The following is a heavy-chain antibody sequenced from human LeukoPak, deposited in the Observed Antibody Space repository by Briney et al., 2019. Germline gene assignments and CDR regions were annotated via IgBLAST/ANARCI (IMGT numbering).Heavy chain of an antibody. Sequence: GGSLRLSCAASGFTFNRYNMNWVRRAPGKGLEWVSSISTSSSYIYYADSVRGRFTISRDNGKNSLYLQMNSLRAEDTALYYCARADYSSTWSHDYYYMDVWGKGTTVTVSS. CDR2: ISTSSSYI. CDR1: GFTFNRYN. D-gene: IGHD6-13*01. V-gene: IGHV3-21*04. J-gene: IGHJ6*03. CDR3: ARADYSSTWSHDYYYMDV.